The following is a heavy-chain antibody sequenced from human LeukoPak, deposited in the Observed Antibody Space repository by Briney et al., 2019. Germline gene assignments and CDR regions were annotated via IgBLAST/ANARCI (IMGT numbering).Heavy chain of an antibody. Sequence: ASVTVSLTCSGYTFSINGYYWGWLGPAPGQGLEGWISAYDGNTNYAQKLQGRVTMTTDTSTSTAYMELRSLRSDDTAVYYCARVSGQLLSYSVYWGQGTLVTVSS. CDR3: ARVSGQLLSYSVY. CDR2: ISAYDGNT. J-gene: IGHJ4*02. D-gene: IGHD2-2*01. V-gene: IGHV1-18*01. CDR1: GYTFSING.